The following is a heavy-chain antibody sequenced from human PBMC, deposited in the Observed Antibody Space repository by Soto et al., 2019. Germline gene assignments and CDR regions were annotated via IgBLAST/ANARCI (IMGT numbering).Heavy chain of an antibody. CDR2: ISAYNGNT. CDR3: ARDPGGFGELYSYYYYYGMXV. CDR1: GYTFASYA. Sequence: ASVKVSCKASGYTFASYAISWVRQGPGQGLEWMGWISAYNGNTNYAQKLQGRVTMTTDTSTSTAYMELRSLRSDDTAVYYCARDPGGFGELYSYYYYYGMXVLRHGNTLTVS. J-gene: IGHJ6*02. V-gene: IGHV1-18*01. D-gene: IGHD3-10*01.